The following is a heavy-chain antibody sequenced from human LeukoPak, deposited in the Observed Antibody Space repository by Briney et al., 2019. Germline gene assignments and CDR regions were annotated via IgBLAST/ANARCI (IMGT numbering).Heavy chain of an antibody. CDR2: IYYSGST. D-gene: IGHD2-2*01. CDR3: ARVGGVVVPAAIPPYYYGMDV. CDR1: GGSISSYY. Sequence: SETLSLTCTVSGGSISSYYWSWIRQPPGKGLEWIGYIYYSGSTNYNPSLKSRVTISVDTSKNQFSLKLSSVTAAGTAVYYCARVGGVVVPAAIPPYYYGMDVWGQGTTVTVSS. J-gene: IGHJ6*02. V-gene: IGHV4-59*01.